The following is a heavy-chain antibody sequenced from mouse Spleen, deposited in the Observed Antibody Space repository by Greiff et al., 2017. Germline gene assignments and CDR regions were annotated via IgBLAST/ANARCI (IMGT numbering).Heavy chain of an antibody. Sequence: VKLMESGAELVRPGASVTLSCKASGYTFTDYEMHWVKQTPVHGLEWIGAIDPETGGTAYNQKFKGKAILTADKSSSTAYMELRSLTSEDSAVYYCTRSGGNYNFDYWGQGTTLTVSS. J-gene: IGHJ2*01. V-gene: IGHV1-15*01. CDR3: TRSGGNYNFDY. D-gene: IGHD2-1*01. CDR1: GYTFTDYE. CDR2: IDPETGGT.